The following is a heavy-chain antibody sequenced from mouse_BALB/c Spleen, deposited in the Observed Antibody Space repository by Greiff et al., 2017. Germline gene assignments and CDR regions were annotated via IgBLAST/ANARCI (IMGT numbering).Heavy chain of an antibody. CDR3: ARSGYDSYAMDY. Sequence: EVMLVESGGGLVQPGGSRKLSCAASGFTFSSFGMHWVRQAPEKGLEWVAYISSGSSTIYYADTVKGRFTISRDNPKNTLFLQMTSLRSEDTAMYYCARSGYDSYAMDYWGQGTSVTVSS. CDR1: GFTFSSFG. CDR2: ISSGSSTI. D-gene: IGHD2-2*01. V-gene: IGHV5-17*02. J-gene: IGHJ4*01.